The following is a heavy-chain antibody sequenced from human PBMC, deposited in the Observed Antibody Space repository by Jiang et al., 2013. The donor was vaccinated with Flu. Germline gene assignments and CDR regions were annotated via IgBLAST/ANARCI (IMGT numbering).Heavy chain of an antibody. D-gene: IGHD2-15*01. CDR3: AKDLCSGGNCFEVFDI. CDR2: ISGSGGTT. CDR1: GFTFSSYA. J-gene: IGHJ3*02. Sequence: GLVQSGGSLRLSCAASGFTFSSYAMNWVRQAPGKGLDWVSTISGSGGTTYYADSVRGRFTISRDNSKNTLYLQMDSLRAEDTAIYYCAKDLCSGGNCFEVFDIWGQGTMVTVSS. V-gene: IGHV3-23*01.